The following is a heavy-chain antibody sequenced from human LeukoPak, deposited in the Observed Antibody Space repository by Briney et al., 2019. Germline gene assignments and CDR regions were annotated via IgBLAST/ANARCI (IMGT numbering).Heavy chain of an antibody. CDR2: ISGSGGGT. D-gene: IGHD3-10*01. Sequence: GGSLRLSCAASGFTFSSYAMSWVRQAPGKGLEWVSAISGSGGGTYYADSVKGRFTISRDNPKNTLYLQMNSLRAEDTAVYYCANSGWFGESDTYYYGMDVWGQGTTVTVSS. V-gene: IGHV3-23*01. J-gene: IGHJ6*02. CDR3: ANSGWFGESDTYYYGMDV. CDR1: GFTFSSYA.